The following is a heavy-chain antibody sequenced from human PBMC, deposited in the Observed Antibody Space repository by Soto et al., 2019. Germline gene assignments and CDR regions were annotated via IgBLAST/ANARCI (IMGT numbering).Heavy chain of an antibody. CDR2: INPYNGNT. V-gene: IGHV1-3*01. CDR3: ARNRLSVGPRANDAVDV. J-gene: IGHJ3*01. D-gene: IGHD2-21*02. CDR1: GFTFGDNL. Sequence: QVQLVQSGAEVRKPGASVNISCWASGFTFGDNLINWVRQVPGQSLEWMGWINPYNGNTKDPQTFQGRVTLSRHSSAIIAYVEVTDLTSDDTAVDYCARNRLSVGPRANDAVDVWGQGTIVTASS.